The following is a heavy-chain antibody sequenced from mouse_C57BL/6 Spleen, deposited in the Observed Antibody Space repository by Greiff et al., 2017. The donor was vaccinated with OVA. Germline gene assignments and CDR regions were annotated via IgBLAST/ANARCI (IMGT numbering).Heavy chain of an antibody. D-gene: IGHD1-2*01. V-gene: IGHV2-5*01. CDR1: GFSLTSYG. Sequence: VKLMESGPGLVQPSQSLSITCTVSGFSLTSYGVHWVRQSPGKGLEWLGVIWRGGSTDYNAAFMSSLGITKDNSKSQVFFKMNSLQADATAIYYCAKKGRDSTAFDYWGQGTTLTVAS. CDR2: IWRGGST. CDR3: AKKGRDSTAFDY. J-gene: IGHJ2*01.